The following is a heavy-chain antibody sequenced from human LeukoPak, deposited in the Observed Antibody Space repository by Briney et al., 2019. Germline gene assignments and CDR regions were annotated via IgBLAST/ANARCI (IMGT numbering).Heavy chain of an antibody. Sequence: PGGSLRLSCAASGFTFSSYAMSWVRQAPGKGLEWVSAISGSGGSTYYADSVKGRFTISRDNSKNTLYLQMNSLRAEDTAVYYCAKVVTRHDFWSAQLSPSFDYWGQGTLVTVSS. CDR3: AKVVTRHDFWSAQLSPSFDY. CDR1: GFTFSSYA. J-gene: IGHJ4*02. D-gene: IGHD3-3*01. V-gene: IGHV3-23*01. CDR2: ISGSGGST.